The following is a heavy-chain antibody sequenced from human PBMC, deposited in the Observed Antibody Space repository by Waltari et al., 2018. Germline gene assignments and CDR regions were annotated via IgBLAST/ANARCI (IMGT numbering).Heavy chain of an antibody. CDR1: GYTFTSYA. V-gene: IGHV1-3*01. Sequence: QVQLVQSGAEVKKPGASVKVSCKASGYTFTSYAMHWVRQAPGQRLEWMGWINAGNGNTKDSQKFQGRVTITRDTSASTAYMELSSLRSEDTAVYYCARGEYCSSTSCYATGASYYYYGMDVWGQGTTVTVSS. CDR2: INAGNGNT. CDR3: ARGEYCSSTSCYATGASYYYYGMDV. J-gene: IGHJ6*02. D-gene: IGHD2-2*01.